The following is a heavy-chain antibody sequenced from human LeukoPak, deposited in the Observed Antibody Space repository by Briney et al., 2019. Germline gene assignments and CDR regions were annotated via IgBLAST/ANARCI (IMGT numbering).Heavy chain of an antibody. D-gene: IGHD1-26*01. V-gene: IGHV3-11*06. J-gene: IGHJ4*02. Sequence: VGSLKRPCAASGFTFIDYYLSWIRQAPGKGLEWVSYISSSSSYTNYADSVKGRFTISRDNAKNSLYLQMNSLRAEDTAVYYCARDPSGSYYPFDYWGQASLVTVSS. CDR3: ARDPSGSYYPFDY. CDR1: GFTFIDYY. CDR2: ISSSSSYT.